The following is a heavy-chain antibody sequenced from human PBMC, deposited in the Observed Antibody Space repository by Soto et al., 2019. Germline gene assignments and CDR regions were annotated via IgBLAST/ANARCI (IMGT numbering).Heavy chain of an antibody. CDR3: ARESGGATATLDYYYFYMDV. CDR1: GDTFTDYY. J-gene: IGHJ6*03. D-gene: IGHD5-12*01. CDR2: INPNSGVT. V-gene: IGHV1-2*04. Sequence: QVQLVQSGAEVKKPGASVTVSCRSSGDTFTDYYIHWVRQAPGQGLEWVGWINPNSGVTKYAQNFRGWVSMTRDTSIRTVYMQLSRLRSDDTAVYYCARESGGATATLDYYYFYMDVWGTGTTVTVSS.